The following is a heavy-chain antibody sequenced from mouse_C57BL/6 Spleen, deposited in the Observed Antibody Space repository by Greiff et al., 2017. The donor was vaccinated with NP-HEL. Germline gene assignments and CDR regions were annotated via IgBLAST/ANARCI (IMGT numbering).Heavy chain of an antibody. CDR1: GYTFTDHT. J-gene: IGHJ4*01. D-gene: IGHD1-1*01. Sequence: VQLKESDAELVKPGASVKISCKVSGYTFTDHTIHWMKQRPEQGLEWIGYIYPRDGSTKYNEKFKGKATLTADKSSSTAYMQLNSLTSEDTAVYFCARFYYGSSSCYAMDYWGQGTSVTVSS. V-gene: IGHV1-78*01. CDR3: ARFYYGSSSCYAMDY. CDR2: IYPRDGST.